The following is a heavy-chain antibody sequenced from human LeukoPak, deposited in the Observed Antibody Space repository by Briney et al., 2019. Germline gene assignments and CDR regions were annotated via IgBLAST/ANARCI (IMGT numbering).Heavy chain of an antibody. CDR2: INHSGST. CDR3: AKSNGYGLVDI. Sequence: SETLSLTCAVYGGSFSGYYWSWIRQPPGKGLEWIGEINHSGSTNYNPSLKSRVTISVDTSKNQFPLKLTSVTAADTAVYYCAKSNGYGLVDIWGQGTMVTVSS. D-gene: IGHD3-10*01. CDR1: GGSFSGYY. J-gene: IGHJ3*02. V-gene: IGHV4-34*01.